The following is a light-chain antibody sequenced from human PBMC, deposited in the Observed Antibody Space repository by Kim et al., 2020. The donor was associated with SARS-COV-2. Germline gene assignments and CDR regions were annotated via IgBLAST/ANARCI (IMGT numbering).Light chain of an antibody. CDR2: KGN. J-gene: IGLJ2*01. V-gene: IGLV3-10*01. CDR3: YSTDSSGSHRV. Sequence: PGQTARITCSGDALAYKYAYWYQQKSGQAPLLVIYKGNKLPSGIPERFSGSSSGTMATLTISGAQVEDEADYYCYSTDSSGSHRVFGGGTKLTVL. CDR1: ALAYKY.